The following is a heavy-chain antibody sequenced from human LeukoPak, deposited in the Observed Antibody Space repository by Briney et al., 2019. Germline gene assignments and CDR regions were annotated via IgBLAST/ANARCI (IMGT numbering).Heavy chain of an antibody. CDR3: ARAARQGFTMIVVPFVYFDL. V-gene: IGHV4-31*03. J-gene: IGHJ2*01. CDR2: INHSGST. CDR1: GGSISSGAYD. Sequence: SQTLSLTCTVSGGSISSGAYDWGWIRQHPKRGLEYVGYINHSGSTYYNPSLESRVTMSVDTSKNQFSLKLSSVTAADSAVYYCARAARQGFTMIVVPFVYFDLWGRGTLVTVSS. D-gene: IGHD3-22*01.